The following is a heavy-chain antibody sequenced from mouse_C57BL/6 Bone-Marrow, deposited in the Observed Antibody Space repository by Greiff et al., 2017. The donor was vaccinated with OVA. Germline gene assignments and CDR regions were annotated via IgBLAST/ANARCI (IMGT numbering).Heavy chain of an antibody. CDR2: INRDGGST. J-gene: IGHJ4*01. CDR1: EYEFPSYD. Sequence: EVQVVESGGGLVQPGESLKLSCESYEYEFPSYDMSWVRKTPEKRLELVAAINRDGGSTYYPDTMESRFILSRDNAEKTRYLQMSSLRSEDSAVYYCARHGGNADMDYWGQGTSVTVSS. V-gene: IGHV5-2*01. D-gene: IGHD2-1*01. CDR3: ARHGGNADMDY.